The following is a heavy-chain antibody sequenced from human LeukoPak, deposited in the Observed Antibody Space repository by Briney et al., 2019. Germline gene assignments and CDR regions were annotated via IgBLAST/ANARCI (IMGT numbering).Heavy chain of an antibody. CDR2: IYYSGST. J-gene: IGHJ4*02. D-gene: IGHD2-15*01. V-gene: IGHV4-59*12. CDR3: ARRRILYYFDY. CDR1: GGSISSYY. Sequence: SETLSLTCTVSGGSISSYYWSWIRQPPGKGLEWIGYIYYSGSTNYNPSLKSRVTISVDTSKNQFSLKLSSVTAADTAVYYCARRRILYYFDYWGQGTLVTVSS.